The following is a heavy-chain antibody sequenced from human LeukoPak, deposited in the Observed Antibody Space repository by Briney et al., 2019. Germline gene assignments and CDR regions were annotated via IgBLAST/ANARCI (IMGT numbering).Heavy chain of an antibody. J-gene: IGHJ6*03. Sequence: SETLSLTCAVYGGSFSNYYWSWIRQPPGKGLEWIGEINDSGRINYNPSLMSRVTVSVDTSKNQFSLRLTSVTATDTAVYYCARRWNYGRNYYIDVWGNGATVSASS. CDR3: ARRWNYGRNYYIDV. D-gene: IGHD1-7*01. CDR2: INDSGRI. V-gene: IGHV4-34*01. CDR1: GGSFSNYY.